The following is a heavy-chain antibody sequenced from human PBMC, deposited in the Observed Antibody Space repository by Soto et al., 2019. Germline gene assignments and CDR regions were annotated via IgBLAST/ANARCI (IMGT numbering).Heavy chain of an antibody. CDR2: IYYSGST. CDR1: GGSIRSSTYY. CDR3: ARDKITGLFDY. D-gene: IGHD2-8*02. V-gene: IGHV4-39*07. Sequence: SETLSLTCTVSGGSIRSSTYYGGWIRQPPGKGLEWIGSIYYSGSTNYNPSLKSRVTISVDTSKNQFSLKLTSVTAADTAVYYCARDKITGLFDYWGQGTLVTVSS. J-gene: IGHJ4*02.